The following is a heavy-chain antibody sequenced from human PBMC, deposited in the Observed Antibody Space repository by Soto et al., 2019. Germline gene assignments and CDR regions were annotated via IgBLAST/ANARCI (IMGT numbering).Heavy chain of an antibody. Sequence: SVQVSFKASGGIFTNYAFSWVRQAPGQGLEWMGGIIPIFGTANYAQKFQGRVTITADESTTTAYMDLSSLTSEDTAVYYCAREKADFGGNSTYFDYWGQGTLVTVSS. V-gene: IGHV1-69*13. D-gene: IGHD2-21*02. CDR2: IIPIFGTA. CDR1: GGIFTNYA. J-gene: IGHJ4*02. CDR3: AREKADFGGNSTYFDY.